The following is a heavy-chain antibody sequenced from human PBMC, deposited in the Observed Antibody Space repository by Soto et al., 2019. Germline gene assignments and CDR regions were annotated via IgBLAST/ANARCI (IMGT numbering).Heavy chain of an antibody. J-gene: IGHJ6*02. D-gene: IGHD1-20*01. CDR3: AGDNWNYYYGMDV. Sequence: PSETLSLTCAVYGGSFSGYYWSWIRQPPGKGLEWIGEINHSGSTNYNPSLKSRVTISVDTSKNQFSLKLSSVTAADTAVYYCAGDNWNYYYGMDVWGQGTTVTVSS. CDR1: GGSFSGYY. CDR2: INHSGST. V-gene: IGHV4-34*01.